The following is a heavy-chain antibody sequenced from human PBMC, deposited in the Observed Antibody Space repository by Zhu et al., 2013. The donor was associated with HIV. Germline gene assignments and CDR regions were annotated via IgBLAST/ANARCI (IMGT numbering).Heavy chain of an antibody. Sequence: EVKKDLGTVSEGLLQGLLDTPSPATICTGCDRTPGQGLEWMGWINPNSGGTNYAQKFQGRVTMTRDTSISTAYMELSRLRSDDTAVYYCARSYYYGSGSYFDAFDIWGQGTMVTVSS. J-gene: IGHJ3*02. CDR3: ARSYYYGSGSYFDAFDI. D-gene: IGHD3-10*01. CDR1: DTPSPAT. CDR2: INPNSGGT. V-gene: IGHV1-2*02.